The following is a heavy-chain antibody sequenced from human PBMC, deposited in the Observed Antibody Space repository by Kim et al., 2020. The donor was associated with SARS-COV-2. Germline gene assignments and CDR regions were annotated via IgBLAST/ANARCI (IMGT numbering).Heavy chain of an antibody. CDR3: AGRLDY. CDR2: ISSDSGNI. D-gene: IGHD3-16*01. V-gene: IGHV3-48*01. Sequence: GGSLRLSCAASGFTFSSYSMNWVRQAPGKGLEWVAYISSDSGNIYYADSVKGRFTISRDTAKNSLYPQMNSLRAEDTAVYYCAGRLDYWGRGTLVTVSS. CDR1: GFTFSSYS. J-gene: IGHJ4*02.